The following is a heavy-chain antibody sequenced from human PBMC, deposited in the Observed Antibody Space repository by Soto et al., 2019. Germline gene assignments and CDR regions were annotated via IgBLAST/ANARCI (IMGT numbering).Heavy chain of an antibody. Sequence: QVQLVESGGGVVQPGRSLRLSCAASGFTFSTYAMHWVRQAPGKGLEWVAVISYDGSSKYYADSVKGRFSISRDTSKTTLYLQMNSLRAEDTAVYYCAREMVAPSDYYCGLDVWGQGTTVTVSS. CDR2: ISYDGSSK. CDR3: AREMVAPSDYYCGLDV. J-gene: IGHJ6*02. D-gene: IGHD2-15*01. V-gene: IGHV3-30-3*01. CDR1: GFTFSTYA.